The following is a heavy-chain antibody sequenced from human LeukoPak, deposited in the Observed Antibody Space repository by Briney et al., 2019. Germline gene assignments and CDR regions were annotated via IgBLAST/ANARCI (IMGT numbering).Heavy chain of an antibody. Sequence: SQTLSLTCAISGDSVSSNSAAWNWIRQSPSRGLEWLGRTYYRSKWYNDYAVSVKSRITINPDTSKNQFSLQLNSVTPEDTAVYYSARDWPYSSSWGTGNSFDPWGQGTLVTVSS. CDR1: GDSVSSNSAA. CDR2: TYYRSKWYN. CDR3: ARDWPYSSSWGTGNSFDP. D-gene: IGHD6-13*01. V-gene: IGHV6-1*01. J-gene: IGHJ5*02.